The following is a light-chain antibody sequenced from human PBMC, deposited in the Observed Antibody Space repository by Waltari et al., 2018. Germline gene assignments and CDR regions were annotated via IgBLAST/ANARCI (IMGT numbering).Light chain of an antibody. CDR2: KAY. CDR1: QSLVHSDGNTY. Sequence: DVVLTQSPLSLTVTLGQPASISCRSSQSLVHSDGNTYFYWFQHRPGQSPRRLIYKAYNRDGGIPDRFSGSGSGADFTLKISRVEAEDVGVYYCMQGTHWPYTFGQGTKVET. J-gene: IGKJ2*01. V-gene: IGKV2-30*02. CDR3: MQGTHWPYT.